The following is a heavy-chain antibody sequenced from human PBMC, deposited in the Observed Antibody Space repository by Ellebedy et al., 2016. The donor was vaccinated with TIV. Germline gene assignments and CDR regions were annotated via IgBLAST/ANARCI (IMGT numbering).Heavy chain of an antibody. D-gene: IGHD5/OR15-5a*01. Sequence: GESLKISCAASGSTFSSYAMHWVRQGPGKGLEWVALISYDGSNIHHADSVQGRFTISRDNSQNTLYLLMNSLRGDDTAIYYCARALNHVDTVSTAPLDCWGQGTLVTVSS. J-gene: IGHJ4*02. V-gene: IGHV3-30-3*01. CDR3: ARALNHVDTVSTAPLDC. CDR2: ISYDGSNI. CDR1: GSTFSSYA.